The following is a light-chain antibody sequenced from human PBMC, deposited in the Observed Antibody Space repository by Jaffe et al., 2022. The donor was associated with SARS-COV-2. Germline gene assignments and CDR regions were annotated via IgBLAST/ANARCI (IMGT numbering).Light chain of an antibody. CDR1: QSISNR. Sequence: DIQMTQSPSTLSASVGDRVTITCRASQSISNRLAWYQQKPGKAPKVLIYKASTLETGVPPRFSGSGSGAEFTLTISSLQPEDFATYYCQQYLSLWTFGQGTEVEIK. CDR3: QQYLSLWT. V-gene: IGKV1-5*03. CDR2: KAS. J-gene: IGKJ1*01.